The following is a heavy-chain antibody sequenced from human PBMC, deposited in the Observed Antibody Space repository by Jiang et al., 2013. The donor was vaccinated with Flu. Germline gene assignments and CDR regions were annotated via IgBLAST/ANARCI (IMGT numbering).Heavy chain of an antibody. CDR1: GDSIISSDSIRSSY. D-gene: IGHD2-21*02. V-gene: IGHV4-61*01. CDR3: ARADLVVTAPLLFNY. J-gene: IGHJ4*02. Sequence: GSGLVKPLGTLSLTCTVSGDSIISSDSIRSSYWSWIRQPPGKGLEWIGYIYYTGRTNYNPSLKTRVTMSVDTSKNQFSLKLSSVTAADTAVYYCARADLVVTAPLLFNYWGQGSLVTVSS. CDR2: IYYTGRT.